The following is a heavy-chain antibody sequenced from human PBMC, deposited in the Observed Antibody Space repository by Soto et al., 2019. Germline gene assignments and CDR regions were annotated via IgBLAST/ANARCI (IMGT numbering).Heavy chain of an antibody. J-gene: IGHJ6*02. Sequence: SQTLSLTCAISGDSVSSNSAAWNWIRQSPSRGLEWLGRTYYRSKWYNDYAVSVKSRITINPDTSKNQFSLQLNSVTPEHTDVYYFAREGGNRYYYYVMDVWSQGTTVTVS. V-gene: IGHV6-1*01. CDR2: TYYRSKWYN. D-gene: IGHD1-26*01. CDR3: AREGGNRYYYYVMDV. CDR1: GDSVSSNSAA.